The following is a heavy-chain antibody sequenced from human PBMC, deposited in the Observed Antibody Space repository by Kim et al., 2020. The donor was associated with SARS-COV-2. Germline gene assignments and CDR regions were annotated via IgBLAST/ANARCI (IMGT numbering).Heavy chain of an antibody. CDR1: GYTLTELS. V-gene: IGHV1-24*01. CDR3: ATKPTVTSFWYFDL. CDR2: FDPEDGET. J-gene: IGHJ2*01. Sequence: ASVKVSCKVSGYTLTELSMHWVRQAPGKGLEWMGGFDPEDGETIYAQKFQGRVTMTEDTSTDTAYMELSSLRSEDTAVYYCATKPTVTSFWYFDLWGRGTLVTVSS. D-gene: IGHD4-17*01.